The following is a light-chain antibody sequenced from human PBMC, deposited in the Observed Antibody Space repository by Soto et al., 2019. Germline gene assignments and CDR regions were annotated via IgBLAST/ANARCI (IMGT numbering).Light chain of an antibody. Sequence: EIVLTQSPATLSLSPGERATLSCRACQSIGSYLAWYQQKPGQAPRLLIYDASNRATGIPARFSGSGSGRDFTLTINSLEPEDFAVYYCQQYGVSPRTFGQGTKVDIK. V-gene: IGKV3-11*02. CDR3: QQYGVSPRT. J-gene: IGKJ1*01. CDR2: DAS. CDR1: QSIGSY.